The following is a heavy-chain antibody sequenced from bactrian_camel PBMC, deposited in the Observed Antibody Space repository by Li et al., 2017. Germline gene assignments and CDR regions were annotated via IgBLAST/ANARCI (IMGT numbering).Heavy chain of an antibody. D-gene: IGHD1*01. CDR3: AAEGGAWCWRDYNF. CDR1: GSTIGSRC. J-gene: IGHJ4*01. V-gene: IGHV3S25*01. CDR2: ISPDGTPT. Sequence: QLVESGGGSVQAGQSLTLSCALSGSTIGSRCMGWFRQAPGNECELVSVISPDGTPTYYADSVKGRFTISQGDAKNTVYLQMNSLKPEDTAMYYCAAEGGAWCWRDYNFWGQGTQVTVS.